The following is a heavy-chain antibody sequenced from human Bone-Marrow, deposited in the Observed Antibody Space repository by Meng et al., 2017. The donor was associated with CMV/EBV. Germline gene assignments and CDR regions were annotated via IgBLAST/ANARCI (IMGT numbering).Heavy chain of an antibody. CDR2: MNPNSGNT. CDR3: ARDPLYCSSTSCYRGGWFDP. V-gene: IGHV1-8*03. D-gene: IGHD2-2*02. J-gene: IGHJ5*02. CDR1: GYTFTSYD. Sequence: ASVKVSCKASGYTFTSYDINWVRQATGQGLEWMGWMNPNSGNTGYAQKFQGRVTITRNTSICTAYMELSSLRSEDTAVYYCARDPLYCSSTSCYRGGWFDPWGQGTLVTVSS.